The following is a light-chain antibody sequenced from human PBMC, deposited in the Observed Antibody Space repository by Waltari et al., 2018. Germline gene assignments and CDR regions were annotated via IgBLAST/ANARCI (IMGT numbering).Light chain of an antibody. V-gene: IGKV1-9*01. CDR3: QQHNSNPPT. Sequence: DIQMTQSPSSLSASVGDRVTITCRASQGISSYLAWYQQKPGKAPKLLIYKSSTLQSGVPSRFSGSGSGTDCTLTISSLQPEDFATYYCQQHNSNPPTFGGGTKVEIK. J-gene: IGKJ4*01. CDR1: QGISSY. CDR2: KSS.